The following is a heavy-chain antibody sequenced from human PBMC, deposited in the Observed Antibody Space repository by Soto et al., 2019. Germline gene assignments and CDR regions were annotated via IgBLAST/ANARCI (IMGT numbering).Heavy chain of an antibody. V-gene: IGHV4-59*11. J-gene: IGHJ4*02. CDR1: GGSLSSHY. Sequence: QVQLQESGPGLVKPSETLSLTCTVSGGSLSSHYWSWIRQSPGKGLEWIGYIYFTGYTNYNPSLKNRVTISVDTSKSQFSLSLNSVTAADTAVYYCATVAMTSPKVFDYWGKGTLVSVSS. CDR2: IYFTGYT. D-gene: IGHD2-15*01. CDR3: ATVAMTSPKVFDY.